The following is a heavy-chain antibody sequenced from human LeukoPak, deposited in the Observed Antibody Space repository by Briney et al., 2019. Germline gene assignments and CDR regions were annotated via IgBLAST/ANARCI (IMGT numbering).Heavy chain of an antibody. CDR2: ISAYNGNT. CDR1: GYTFTSYG. Sequence: GASVKVSCKASGYTFTSYGINWVRQAPGQGLEWMGWISAYNGNTIYAQNLHGRVTMTTDTSTTTAYMELRSLRSDDTAIYYCARDWMFCSGGSCRPHYWGQGTLVTVSS. V-gene: IGHV1-18*01. J-gene: IGHJ4*02. CDR3: ARDWMFCSGGSCRPHY. D-gene: IGHD2-15*01.